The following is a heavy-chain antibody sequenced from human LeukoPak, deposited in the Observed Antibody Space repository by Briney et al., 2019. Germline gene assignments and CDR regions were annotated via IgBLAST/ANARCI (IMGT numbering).Heavy chain of an antibody. CDR1: GFTFSAYD. CDR2: ISGSGGSI. D-gene: IGHD3-9*01. V-gene: IGHV3-23*01. J-gene: IGHJ4*02. Sequence: PGGSLRLSCAASGFTFSAYDMNWVRQAPGKGLEWVSGISGSGGSIYYADSVKGRFTISRDNSKNTLYLQMDSLRAEDTAVHYCAKRNLDWSYFDYWGQGTLVTVSS. CDR3: AKRNLDWSYFDY.